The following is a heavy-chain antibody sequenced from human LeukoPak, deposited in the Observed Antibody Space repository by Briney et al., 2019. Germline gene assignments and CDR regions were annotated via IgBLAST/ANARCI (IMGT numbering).Heavy chain of an antibody. V-gene: IGHV5-51*01. CDR2: IYPGDSDT. CDR3: ARRGSGWTVDY. D-gene: IGHD6-19*01. J-gene: IGHJ4*02. CDR1: GYSFTNYW. Sequence: GESLKISCQGSGYSFTNYWIGWVPQIPGKGLEWMGIIYPGDSDTRYSPSFQGQVTISADMSISTAYLQWSSLKASDTAMYYCARRGSGWTVDYWGQGTLVTVSS.